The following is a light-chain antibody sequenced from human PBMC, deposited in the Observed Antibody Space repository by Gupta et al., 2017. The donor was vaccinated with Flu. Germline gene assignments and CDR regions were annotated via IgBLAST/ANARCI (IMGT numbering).Light chain of an antibody. CDR2: KAS. CDR3: QQYESYSWT. V-gene: IGKV1-5*03. J-gene: IGKJ1*01. CDR1: QSLNSR. Sequence: DIQLTQSPSTLSASVGDRVTITCRARQSLNSRLAWYQQKPGKAPKLLIYKASTLESGVPSRFSGSGSATGFTLTISSLQPDDFATYYCQQYESYSWTFGQGTKVEIK.